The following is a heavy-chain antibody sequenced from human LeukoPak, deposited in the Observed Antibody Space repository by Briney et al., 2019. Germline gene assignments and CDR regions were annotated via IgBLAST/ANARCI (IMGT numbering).Heavy chain of an antibody. J-gene: IGHJ4*02. D-gene: IGHD2-15*01. V-gene: IGHV3-7*01. CDR2: IKQDGSAK. Sequence: AGGSLRLSCADSGFTFSTYWMTWVRQPPGKGLEWVADIKQDGSAKYYMDSVKGRFTISRDNAKNSLYLQMNSLTGEDTAVYYCALLARQSGIDSWGQGALVTVSS. CDR1: GFTFSTYW. CDR3: ALLARQSGIDS.